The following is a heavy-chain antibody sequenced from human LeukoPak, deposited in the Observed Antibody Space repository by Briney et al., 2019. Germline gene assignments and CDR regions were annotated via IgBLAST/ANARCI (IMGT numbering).Heavy chain of an antibody. CDR1: GGTFSSYA. V-gene: IGHV1-46*01. CDR2: INPSGGST. J-gene: IGHJ3*02. Sequence: ASVKVSCKASGGTFSSYAISWVRQAPGQGLEWMGIINPSGGSTSYAQKFQGRVTMTRDMSTSTVYMELSSLRSEDTAVYYCARGRSMVTPLDAFDIWGQGTMVTVSS. D-gene: IGHD5-18*01. CDR3: ARGRSMVTPLDAFDI.